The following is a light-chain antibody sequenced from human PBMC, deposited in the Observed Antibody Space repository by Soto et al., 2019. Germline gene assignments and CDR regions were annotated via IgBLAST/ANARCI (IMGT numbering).Light chain of an antibody. CDR1: QGISSA. V-gene: IGKV1-13*02. J-gene: IGKJ4*02. CDR2: DAS. CDR3: QQFNSYPS. Sequence: ASQLTQSPSSLSASVGDRVTITCRASQGISSALAWYQQKPGKAPKLLIYDASSLESGVPSRFSGSGSGTDFTLTISSLQPEDFATYYFQQFNSYPSFGGGTKVEI.